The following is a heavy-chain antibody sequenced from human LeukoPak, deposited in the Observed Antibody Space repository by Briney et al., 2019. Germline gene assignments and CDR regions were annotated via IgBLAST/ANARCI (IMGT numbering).Heavy chain of an antibody. CDR2: INSDGSST. J-gene: IGHJ4*02. CDR1: GFTFSSYW. Sequence: GGSLRLSCAVSGFTFSSYWMPWVRQAPGKGLVWVSRINSDGSSTSYADSVKGRFTISRDNAKNTLYLQMNSLRVEDTAVYYCASHCSSTSCLDYWGQGTLVTVSS. V-gene: IGHV3-74*01. D-gene: IGHD2-2*01. CDR3: ASHCSSTSCLDY.